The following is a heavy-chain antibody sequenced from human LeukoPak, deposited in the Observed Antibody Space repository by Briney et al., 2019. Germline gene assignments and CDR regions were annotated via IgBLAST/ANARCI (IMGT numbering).Heavy chain of an antibody. CDR1: GYTLTELS. Sequence: ASVKVSCKVSGYTLTELSMHWVRQAPGKGLEWMGGFDPEDGETIYAQKFQGRVTMTEDTSTDTAYMELSSLRSEDTAVYCCATVSLWVGSAFDIWGQGTMVTVSS. V-gene: IGHV1-24*01. CDR3: ATVSLWVGSAFDI. D-gene: IGHD1-26*01. J-gene: IGHJ3*02. CDR2: FDPEDGET.